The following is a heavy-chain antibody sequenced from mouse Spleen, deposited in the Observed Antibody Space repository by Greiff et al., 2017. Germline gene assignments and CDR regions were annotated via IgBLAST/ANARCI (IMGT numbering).Heavy chain of an antibody. CDR3: TKTGTYYFDY. CDR2: IDPETGGT. Sequence: VKLQESGAELVRPGASVTLSCKASGYTFTDYEMHWVKQTPVHGLEWIGAIDPETGGTAYNQKFKGKAILTADKSSSTAYMELRSLTSEDSAVYYCTKTGTYYFDYWGQGTTLTVSS. V-gene: IGHV1-15*01. D-gene: IGHD4-1*01. CDR1: GYTFTDYE. J-gene: IGHJ2*01.